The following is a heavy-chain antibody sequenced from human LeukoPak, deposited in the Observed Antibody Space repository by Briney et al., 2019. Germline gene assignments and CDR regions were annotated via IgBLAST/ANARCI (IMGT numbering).Heavy chain of an antibody. D-gene: IGHD6-13*01. V-gene: IGHV3-66*01. CDR3: ARGEPYSSSWFAPFDY. CDR1: GFTVSSSY. CDR2: IYSGGST. J-gene: IGHJ4*02. Sequence: GGSLRLSCAASGFTVSSSYMSWVRQAPGKGLEWVSVIYSGGSTYYADSVKGRFTISRDNGKKSVYLQMNSLRAEDTAMYYCARGEPYSSSWFAPFDYWGQGTLVTVSS.